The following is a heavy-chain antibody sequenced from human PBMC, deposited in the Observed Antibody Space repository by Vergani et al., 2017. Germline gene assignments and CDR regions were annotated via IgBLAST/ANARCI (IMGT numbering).Heavy chain of an antibody. CDR3: ARGTDSINYYYYYMDV. J-gene: IGHJ6*03. Sequence: QLQLQESGSGLVKPSQTLSLTCAVSGGSISSGGYSWSWIRQPPGKGLEWIGYIYHSGSTYYNPSLKSRVTISVDTSKNQFSLKLSSVTAADTAVYYCARGTDSINYYYYYMDVWGKGTTVTVSS. V-gene: IGHV4-30-2*05. CDR2: IYHSGST. D-gene: IGHD2-21*01. CDR1: GGSISSGGYS.